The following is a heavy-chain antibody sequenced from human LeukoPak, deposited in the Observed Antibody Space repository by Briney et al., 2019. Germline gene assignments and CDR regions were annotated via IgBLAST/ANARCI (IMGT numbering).Heavy chain of an antibody. D-gene: IGHD3-10*01. CDR3: AKWDGFGSD. CDR2: ISNSGNT. CDR1: GFTFSSYG. V-gene: IGHV3-NL1*01. Sequence: GGSLRLSCAASGFTFSSYGMHWVRQAPGKGLEWVSGISNSGNTYYTDSVKGRFTLSSDNSKNTLYLEINSLRTEDTAVYYCAKWDGFGSDWGQGTLVTVSS. J-gene: IGHJ4*02.